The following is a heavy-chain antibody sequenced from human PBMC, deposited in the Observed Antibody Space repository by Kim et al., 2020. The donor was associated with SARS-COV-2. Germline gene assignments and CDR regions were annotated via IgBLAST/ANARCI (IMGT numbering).Heavy chain of an antibody. Sequence: ASVKVSCKASGYTFTTYDMNWVRQAPGQGLEWMGWINTNTGNPTFAQGFTGRFVFSLDTSVSTAYLQISSLKAEDTAVYYCARTFYDSSAYYYVDYWGQGTLVTVSS. CDR3: ARTFYDSSAYYYVDY. CDR2: INTNTGNP. J-gene: IGHJ4*02. D-gene: IGHD3-22*01. CDR1: GYTFTTYD. V-gene: IGHV7-4-1*02.